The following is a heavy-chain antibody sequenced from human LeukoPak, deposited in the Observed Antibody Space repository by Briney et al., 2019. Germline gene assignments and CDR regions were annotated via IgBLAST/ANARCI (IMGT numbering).Heavy chain of an antibody. J-gene: IGHJ4*02. D-gene: IGHD4-23*01. CDR1: GFTFSSNY. CDR2: INSGGGT. Sequence: GGSLRLSCEASGFTFSSNYMHWVRQAPGKGLEWVSLINSGGGTFYADSVKGRFTISRDNSKNTLYLPMNSLRAEDTAVYYWTTLVNNGGKGCFFDYWGQGTLVTVSS. V-gene: IGHV3-66*01. CDR3: TTLVNNGGKGCFFDY.